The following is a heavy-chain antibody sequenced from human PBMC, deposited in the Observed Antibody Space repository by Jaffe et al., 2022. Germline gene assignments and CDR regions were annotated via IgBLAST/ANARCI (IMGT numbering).Heavy chain of an antibody. Sequence: QVQLQESGPGLVKPSETLSLTCAVSGYSISSGYYWGWIRQPPGKGLEWIGSIYHSGSTYYNPSLKSRVTISVDTSKNQFSLKLSSVTAADTAVYYCASGIQLRFDYWGQGTLVTVSS. CDR3: ASGIQLRFDY. D-gene: IGHD1-20*01. CDR2: IYHSGST. CDR1: GYSISSGYY. J-gene: IGHJ4*02. V-gene: IGHV4-38-2*01.